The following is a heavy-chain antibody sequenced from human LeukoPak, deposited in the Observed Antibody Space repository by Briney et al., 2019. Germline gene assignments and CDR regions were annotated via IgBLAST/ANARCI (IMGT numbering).Heavy chain of an antibody. CDR2: INHSGST. CDR3: ARAKYYDYVWASYRPGPNFDY. D-gene: IGHD3-16*02. J-gene: IGHJ4*02. Sequence: SETLSLTCAVYGGSFSGYYWSWIRQPPGKGLEWIGEINHSGSTNYNPSLKSRVTISVDTSKNQFSLKLSSVTAADTAVYYCARAKYYDYVWASYRPGPNFDYWGQGTLVTVSS. CDR1: GGSFSGYY. V-gene: IGHV4-34*01.